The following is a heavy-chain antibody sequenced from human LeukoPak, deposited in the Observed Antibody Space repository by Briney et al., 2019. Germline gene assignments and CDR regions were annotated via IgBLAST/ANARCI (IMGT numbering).Heavy chain of an antibody. J-gene: IGHJ6*02. CDR3: ATRRFLEWLSPDYYYYGVDV. V-gene: IGHV1-24*01. Sequence: ASVKVSCKVSGYTLTELSMHWVRQAPGKGLEWMGGFDPEDGETIYAQKFQGRVTMTEDTSTDTAYMELSSLRSEDTAVYYCATRRFLEWLSPDYYYYGVDVWGQGTTVTVSS. CDR2: FDPEDGET. D-gene: IGHD3-3*01. CDR1: GYTLTELS.